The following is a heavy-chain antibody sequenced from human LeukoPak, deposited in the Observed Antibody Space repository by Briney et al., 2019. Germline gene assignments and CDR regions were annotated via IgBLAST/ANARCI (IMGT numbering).Heavy chain of an antibody. CDR1: GFTFSNYA. CDR3: AKSPPFYYYDSSGYYDY. D-gene: IGHD3-22*01. Sequence: GGSLRLSCAASGFTFSNYAMHWVRQAPGKGLEWVAVIFYDGTIQYYPDSVKGRFTISRDNSKNTLYLQMNSLRAEDTAVYYCAKSPPFYYYDSSGYYDYWGQGTLVTVSS. V-gene: IGHV3-30*04. CDR2: IFYDGTIQ. J-gene: IGHJ4*02.